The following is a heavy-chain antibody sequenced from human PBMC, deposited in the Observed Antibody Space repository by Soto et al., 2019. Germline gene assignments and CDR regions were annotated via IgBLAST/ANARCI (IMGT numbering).Heavy chain of an antibody. CDR2: INPSGGST. CDR3: ARVRNDYGSGSHYYYYMDV. D-gene: IGHD3-10*01. J-gene: IGHJ6*03. V-gene: IGHV1-46*01. Sequence: ASVKVSCKASGYTFTSYYMHWVRQAPGQGLEWMGIINPSGGSTSYAQKFQGRVTMTRDTSTSTAYMELSSLRSEDTAVYYCARVRNDYGSGSHYYYYMDVWGKGTTVTVSS. CDR1: GYTFTSYY.